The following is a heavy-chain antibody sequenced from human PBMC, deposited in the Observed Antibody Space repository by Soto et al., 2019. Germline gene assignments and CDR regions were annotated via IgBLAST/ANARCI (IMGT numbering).Heavy chain of an antibody. CDR3: VKGNQLLLYYFEY. D-gene: IGHD2-2*01. CDR2: ITSNGDNT. Sequence: PGGSLRLSCSASGFTFSNFAMHWVRQAPGKGLEYVSGITSNGDNTYHADSVQGRFTISRDNSKSTLYLQMTSLRVEDTAVYYCVKGNQLLLYYFEYWGRGALVTVSS. J-gene: IGHJ4*02. CDR1: GFTFSNFA. V-gene: IGHV3-64D*06.